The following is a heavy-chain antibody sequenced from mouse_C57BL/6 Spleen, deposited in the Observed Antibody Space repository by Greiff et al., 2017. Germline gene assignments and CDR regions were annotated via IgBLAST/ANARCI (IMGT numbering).Heavy chain of an antibody. Sequence: DVQLVESGGGLVKPGGSLKLSCAASGFTFSDYGMHWVRQAPEKGLEWVAYISSGSSTIYYADTVKGRFTISRDNAKNTLFLQMTSLRSEDTAMYYCARGYGPAMDYWGQGTSVTVSS. CDR1: GFTFSDYG. CDR3: ARGYGPAMDY. V-gene: IGHV5-17*01. J-gene: IGHJ4*01. D-gene: IGHD1-1*01. CDR2: ISSGSSTI.